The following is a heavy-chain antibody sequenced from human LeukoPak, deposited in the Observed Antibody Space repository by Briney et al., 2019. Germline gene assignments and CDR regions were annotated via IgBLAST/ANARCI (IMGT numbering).Heavy chain of an antibody. V-gene: IGHV4-34*01. CDR3: ARGGGGSCYFDY. CDR2: INHSGST. CDR1: GGSFSGYY. Sequence: SETLSLTCALYGGSFSGYYWSWIRQPPGKGLEWIGEINHSGSTNYNPSLKSRVTISVDTSKNQFSLKLSSVTAADTAVYYCARGGGGSCYFDYWGQGTLVTVSS. J-gene: IGHJ4*02. D-gene: IGHD1-26*01.